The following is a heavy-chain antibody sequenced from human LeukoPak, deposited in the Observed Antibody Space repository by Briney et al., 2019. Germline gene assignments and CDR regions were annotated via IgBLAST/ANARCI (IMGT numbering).Heavy chain of an antibody. CDR3: ARRGYSGYGSFDY. CDR1: GGSISSSSYY. D-gene: IGHD5-12*01. Sequence: SETLSLTCTVSGGSISSSSYYWGWIRQPPGKGLEWIGSIYYSGSTYYNPSLKSRVTISVDTSKNQFSLKLSPVTAADTAVYYCARRGYSGYGSFDYWGQGTLVTVSS. J-gene: IGHJ4*02. CDR2: IYYSGST. V-gene: IGHV4-39*07.